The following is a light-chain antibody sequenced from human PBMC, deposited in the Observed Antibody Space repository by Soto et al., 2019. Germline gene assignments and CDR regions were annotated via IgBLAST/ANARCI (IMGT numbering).Light chain of an antibody. CDR3: QQYRT. V-gene: IGKV3-20*01. CDR1: QSVSNNY. J-gene: IGKJ1*01. Sequence: EIVMTQSPATLSVSPGERATLSCRASQSVSNNYLAWYQQKPGQAPRLLIYGASSRATGIPDRFSGSGSGTDFTLTISRLEPEDFAVYYCQQYRTFGQGTKVDI. CDR2: GAS.